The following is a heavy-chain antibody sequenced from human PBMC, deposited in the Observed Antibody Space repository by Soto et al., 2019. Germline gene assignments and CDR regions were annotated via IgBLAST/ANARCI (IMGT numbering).Heavy chain of an antibody. J-gene: IGHJ4*02. CDR2: ISSSSSYI. V-gene: IGHV3-21*01. CDR1: GFTFSSYS. CDR3: ARDERRSDGYNMMDY. Sequence: EVQLVESGGGLVKPGGSLRLSCAASGFTFSSYSMNWVRQAPGKGLEWVSSISSSSSYIYYADSVKGRFTISRDNAKNSLYLQMNSLRAEDTAVYYCARDERRSDGYNMMDYWGQGTLVTVSS. D-gene: IGHD5-12*01.